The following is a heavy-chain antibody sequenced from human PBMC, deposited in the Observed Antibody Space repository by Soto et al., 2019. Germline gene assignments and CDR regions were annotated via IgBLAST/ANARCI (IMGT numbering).Heavy chain of an antibody. CDR1: GFTFSSYI. CDR2: ISSSSSTI. J-gene: IGHJ6*02. D-gene: IGHD3-22*01. Sequence: GGSLRLSCAASGFTFSSYIMNWGREAPGKGLEWVSYISSSSSTIYYADSVKGRFTISRDNAKNSLYLQMNSLRDEDTAVYYCARDHLVVVVYYYYYGMDVWGQGTTVTVSS. CDR3: ARDHLVVVVYYYYYGMDV. V-gene: IGHV3-48*02.